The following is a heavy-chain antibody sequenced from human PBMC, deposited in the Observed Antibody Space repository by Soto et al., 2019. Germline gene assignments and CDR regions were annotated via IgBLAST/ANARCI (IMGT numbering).Heavy chain of an antibody. J-gene: IGHJ6*02. Sequence: ASVKVSCKASGYTFTSYYMHWVRQAPGQGLEWMGIINPSGGSTSYAQKFQGRVTMTRDTSTSTVYMELSSLRSEDTAVYYCAVIAAAGSYYYYGMDVWGQVTTVTVSS. CDR1: GYTFTSYY. CDR2: INPSGGST. CDR3: AVIAAAGSYYYYGMDV. D-gene: IGHD6-13*01. V-gene: IGHV1-46*01.